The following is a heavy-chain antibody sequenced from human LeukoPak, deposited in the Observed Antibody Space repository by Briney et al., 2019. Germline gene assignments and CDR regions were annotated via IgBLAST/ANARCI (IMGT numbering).Heavy chain of an antibody. CDR3: AKDAQRGFDYSNSLEY. CDR1: KFTFSHYG. J-gene: IGHJ4*02. Sequence: GGSLRLSCAASKFTFSHYGMHWVRQAPGKGLQWVAVIWADGRNKYYADSVKGRFTISRDNSNNMVYLQMISLRADDTGVYYCAKDAQRGFDYSNSLEYWGQGALVSVSS. CDR2: IWADGRNK. D-gene: IGHD4-11*01. V-gene: IGHV3-33*06.